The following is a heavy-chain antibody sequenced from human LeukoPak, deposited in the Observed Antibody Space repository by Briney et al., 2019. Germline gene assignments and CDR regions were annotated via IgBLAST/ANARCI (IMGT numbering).Heavy chain of an antibody. Sequence: SETLSLTCTVSGGSISSGSYYWSWIRQPAGKGLEWIGRIYTSGSANYNPSLKSRVTISVDTSKNQFSLKLSSVTAADTAVYYCARVPTVTFFDYWGQGTLVTVSS. J-gene: IGHJ4*02. CDR1: GGSISSGSYY. V-gene: IGHV4-61*02. D-gene: IGHD4-17*01. CDR2: IYTSGSA. CDR3: ARVPTVTFFDY.